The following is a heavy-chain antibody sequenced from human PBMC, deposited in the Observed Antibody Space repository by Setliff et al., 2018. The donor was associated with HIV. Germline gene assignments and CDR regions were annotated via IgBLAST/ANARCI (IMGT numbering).Heavy chain of an antibody. J-gene: IGHJ4*02. CDR3: AREHDYSNYRRLDS. CDR2: IHHSGSS. V-gene: IGHV4-4*08. CDR1: GDSIITYY. D-gene: IGHD4-4*01. Sequence: NPSETLSLTCTVSGDSIITYYWTWIRQPPGKGLEWIGYIHHSGSSDYTPSLRSRVTTSVDTSKNQFSLKLTSVTAADTAVYYCAREHDYSNYRRLDSWGQGILVTVSS.